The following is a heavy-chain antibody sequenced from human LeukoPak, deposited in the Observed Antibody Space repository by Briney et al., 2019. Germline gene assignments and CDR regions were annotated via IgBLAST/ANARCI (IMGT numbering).Heavy chain of an antibody. CDR2: TYYRSKWFY. J-gene: IGHJ4*02. Sequence: SQTLSLTCAISGDSVSSNRAARTWVRQSPSRGLEWLGRTYYRSKWFYDYALSVEGRITITPDTSKNQFSLQLNSVTPDDTAVYYCVSDIASTGGYFDYWGQGTLVSVSS. CDR3: VSDIASTGGYFDY. D-gene: IGHD2-8*02. CDR1: GDSVSSNRAA. V-gene: IGHV6-1*01.